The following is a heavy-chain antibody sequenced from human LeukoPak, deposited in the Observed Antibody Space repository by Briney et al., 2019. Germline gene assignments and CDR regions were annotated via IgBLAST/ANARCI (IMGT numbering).Heavy chain of an antibody. CDR1: GYTFTGYY. Sequence: ASVKVSCKASGYTFTGYYMHWVRQAPGQGLEWMGWINPNNGGTKYAQSFPGRVTMTRDTSITSAHMELSRLRCDDPAVYYFARVAAYCEGALYIWGQGTIGSVSS. CDR2: INPNNGGT. V-gene: IGHV1-2*02. J-gene: IGHJ3*02. D-gene: IGHD2-21*01. CDR3: ARVAAYCEGALYI.